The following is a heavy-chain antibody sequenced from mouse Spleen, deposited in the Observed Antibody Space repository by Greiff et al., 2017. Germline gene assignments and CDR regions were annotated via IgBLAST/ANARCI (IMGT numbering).Heavy chain of an antibody. D-gene: IGHD3-1*01. CDR3: AREGARANFDY. CDR2: IDPSDSYT. J-gene: IGHJ2*01. CDR1: GYTFTSYW. Sequence: QVQLQQPGAELVKPGASVKLSCKASGYTFTSYWMQWVKQRPGQGLEWIGEIDPSDSYTNYNQKFKGKATLTVDTSSSTAYMQLSSLTSEDSAVYYCAREGARANFDYWGQGTTLTVSS. V-gene: IGHV1-50*01.